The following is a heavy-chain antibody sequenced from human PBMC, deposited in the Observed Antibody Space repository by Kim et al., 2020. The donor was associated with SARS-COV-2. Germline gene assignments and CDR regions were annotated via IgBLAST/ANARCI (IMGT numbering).Heavy chain of an antibody. CDR1: GYTFTSYG. CDR3: ARDFGWELKGGRYYYYYGMDV. D-gene: IGHD1-26*01. V-gene: IGHV1-18*01. CDR2: ISAYNGNT. J-gene: IGHJ6*02. Sequence: ASVKVSCKASGYTFTSYGISWVRQAPGQGLEWMGWISAYNGNTNYAQKLQGRVTMTTDTSTSTAYMELRSLRSDDTAVYYCARDFGWELKGGRYYYYYGMDVWGQGTTVTVSS.